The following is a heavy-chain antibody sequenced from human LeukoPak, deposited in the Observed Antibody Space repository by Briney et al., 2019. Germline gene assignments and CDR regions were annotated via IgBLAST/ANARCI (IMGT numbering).Heavy chain of an antibody. CDR1: GGSFSGYC. V-gene: IGHV4-34*01. Sequence: SETLSLTCAVYGGSFSGYCWSWTRQPPGKGLEWIGEINHSGSTNYNPSLKSRVTISVDTSKNQFSLKLSSVTAADTAVYYCARYRVTALDYWGQGTLVTVSS. CDR3: ARYRVTALDY. D-gene: IGHD3-10*01. J-gene: IGHJ4*02. CDR2: INHSGST.